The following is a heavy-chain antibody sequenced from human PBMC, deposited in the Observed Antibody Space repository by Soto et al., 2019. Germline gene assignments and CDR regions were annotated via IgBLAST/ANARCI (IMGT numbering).Heavy chain of an antibody. D-gene: IGHD1-26*01. V-gene: IGHV4-34*01. CDR1: GGSFSDYI. J-gene: IGHJ4*02. CDR2: LNHSGSA. CDR3: ARGLISGSHYSGGWYYFDS. Sequence: QVQLQQSGAGLLKPSETLSLTCDVYGGSFSDYIWTWIRQTPGKGLQWIGQLNHSGSANYNPSLKSRVCISVHTSSSQFSLELSSVTAADTAVYYCARGLISGSHYSGGWYYFDSWGQGTQVTVSS.